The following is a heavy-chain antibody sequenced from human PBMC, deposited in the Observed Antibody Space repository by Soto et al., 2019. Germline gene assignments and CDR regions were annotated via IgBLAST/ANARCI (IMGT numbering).Heavy chain of an antibody. D-gene: IGHD5-18*01. CDR3: ATVSGSTYGYFDH. CDR2: ISNSGST. CDR1: GGSVTSDEDY. J-gene: IGHJ4*02. Sequence: SETLSLTCTVSGGSVTSDEDYWTWFRQSPGKGLEWIWYISNSGSTGYNPSLKTRLSMSVDRSKNQFRRRLTSVIAADAAVYFCATVSGSTYGYFDHWGQGTLVTVSS. V-gene: IGHV4-30-4*01.